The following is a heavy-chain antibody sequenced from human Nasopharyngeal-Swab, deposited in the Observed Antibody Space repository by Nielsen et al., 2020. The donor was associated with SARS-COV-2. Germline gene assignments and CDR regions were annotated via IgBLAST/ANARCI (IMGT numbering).Heavy chain of an antibody. J-gene: IGHJ4*02. CDR3: ARDRYSSSSGVDY. D-gene: IGHD6-6*01. V-gene: IGHV4-34*01. CDR2: IYHSGST. Sequence: PGKGLEWIGEIYHSGSTNYNPSLKSRVTISVDTSKNQFSLKLSSVTAADTAVYYCARDRYSSSSGVDYWGQGTLVTVSS.